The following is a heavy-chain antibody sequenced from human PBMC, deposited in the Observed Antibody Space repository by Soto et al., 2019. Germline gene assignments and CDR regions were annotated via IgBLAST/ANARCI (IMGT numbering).Heavy chain of an antibody. J-gene: IGHJ4*02. CDR3: ATRSSSSTFDY. CDR2: ISGSDDST. Sequence: EVQLLESGGGLVQPGESLRLSCAASGFTFSSYAMSWVRQAPGKGLEWVSVISGSDDSTYYADSVKGRFTISRDNSKNTLYLQMNSLRAEDTAVSYCATRSSSSTFDYWGQGTLVTVSS. CDR1: GFTFSSYA. D-gene: IGHD6-6*01. V-gene: IGHV3-23*01.